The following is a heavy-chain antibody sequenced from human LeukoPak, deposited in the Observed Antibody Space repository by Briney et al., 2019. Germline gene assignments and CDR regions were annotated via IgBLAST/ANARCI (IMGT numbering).Heavy chain of an antibody. CDR1: GGSISSGNYF. CDR3: ARLVAARPTNWFDP. J-gene: IGHJ5*02. D-gene: IGHD6-6*01. CDR2: IYTSGST. V-gene: IGHV4-61*02. Sequence: PSETLSLTCTVSGGSISSGNYFWTWIRQPAGKGLEWIGRIYTSGSTNYNPSLKSRVTISVDTPKNQFSLKLSSVTAADTAVYYCARLVAARPTNWFDPWGQGTLVTVSS.